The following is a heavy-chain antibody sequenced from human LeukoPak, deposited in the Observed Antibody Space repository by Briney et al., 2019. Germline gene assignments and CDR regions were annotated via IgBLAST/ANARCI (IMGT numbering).Heavy chain of an antibody. V-gene: IGHV3-23*01. CDR3: AKGAYDYIEIAYFDY. Sequence: PGGSLRLSCVASGFSFNNYAMNWVRQAPGKGPEWVSLIIGSSGSTFYADSVKGRFTISRDKSKNTLYLQMNSLRADDTAVYYCAKGAYDYIEIAYFDYWGQGSLVTVSS. CDR1: GFSFNNYA. D-gene: IGHD5-12*01. J-gene: IGHJ4*02. CDR2: IIGSSGST.